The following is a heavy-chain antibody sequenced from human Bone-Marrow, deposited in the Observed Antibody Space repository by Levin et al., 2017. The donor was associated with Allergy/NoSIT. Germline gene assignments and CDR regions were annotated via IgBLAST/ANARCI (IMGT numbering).Heavy chain of an antibody. Sequence: GESLKISCKTSGYTFTSYDINWVRQANGQGLEWMGWMNSNNGKTGYAQKFQGRVTMTRDTSISTAYMELSSLTSEDTAVYFCARTCSGRSCEDFEHWGQGTLVTVSS. D-gene: IGHD2-15*01. CDR2: MNSNNGKT. CDR1: GYTFTSYD. CDR3: ARTCSGRSCEDFEH. J-gene: IGHJ4*02. V-gene: IGHV1-8*01.